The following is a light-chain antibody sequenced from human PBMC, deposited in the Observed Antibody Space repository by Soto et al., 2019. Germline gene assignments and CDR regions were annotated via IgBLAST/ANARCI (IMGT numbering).Light chain of an antibody. CDR1: QSVSSSY. CDR3: QQYGSSRGIT. Sequence: EIVLTQSPGTLSLSPGERATLSCRASQSVSSSYLAWYQQKPGQAPRLLIYGASSRATGIPDRFSGSGFGTDFTLTISRLEPEDFAVYYCQQYGSSRGITFGGGTKVEIK. V-gene: IGKV3-20*01. J-gene: IGKJ4*01. CDR2: GAS.